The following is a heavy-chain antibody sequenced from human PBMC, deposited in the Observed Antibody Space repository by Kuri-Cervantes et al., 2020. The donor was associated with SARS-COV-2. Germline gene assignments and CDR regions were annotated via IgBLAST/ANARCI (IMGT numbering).Heavy chain of an antibody. V-gene: IGHV4-4*07. CDR3: ARADYSSSWFDY. CDR1: GGSISSHY. D-gene: IGHD6-13*01. CDR2: IYTSGST. J-gene: IGHJ4*02. Sequence: SETLSLTCTVSGGSISSHYWSWIRQPAGKGLEWIGRIYTSGSTNYNPSLKSRVTMSVDTSKNQFSLKLSPVTAADTAVYYCARADYSSSWFDYWGQGTLVTVSS.